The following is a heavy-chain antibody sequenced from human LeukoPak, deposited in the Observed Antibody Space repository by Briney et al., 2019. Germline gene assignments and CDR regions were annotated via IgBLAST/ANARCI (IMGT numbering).Heavy chain of an antibody. J-gene: IGHJ4*02. CDR1: GYTFTGYY. CDR2: INPNSGGT. V-gene: IGHV1-2*02. CDR3: ARKQREVYGDFFDY. D-gene: IGHD4-17*01. Sequence: GASVKVSCKASGYTFTGYYMHWVRQAPGQGLEWMGWINPNSGGTNYAQKFQGRVTMTRDTSISTAYMELSRLRSDDTAVYYCARKQREVYGDFFDYWGQGTLVTVSS.